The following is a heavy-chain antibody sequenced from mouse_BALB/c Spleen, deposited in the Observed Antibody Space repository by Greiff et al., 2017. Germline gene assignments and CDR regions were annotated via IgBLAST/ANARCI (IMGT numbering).Heavy chain of an antibody. D-gene: IGHD4-1*02. J-gene: IGHJ1*01. Sequence: EVKLQESGPSLVKPSQTLSLTCSVTGDSITSGYWNWIRKFPGNKLEYMGYISYSGSTYYNPSLKSRISITRDTSKNQYYLQLNSVTTEDTATYYCARSIPPTGTYFDVWGAGTTVTVSS. V-gene: IGHV3-8*02. CDR2: ISYSGST. CDR3: ARSIPPTGTYFDV. CDR1: GDSITSGY.